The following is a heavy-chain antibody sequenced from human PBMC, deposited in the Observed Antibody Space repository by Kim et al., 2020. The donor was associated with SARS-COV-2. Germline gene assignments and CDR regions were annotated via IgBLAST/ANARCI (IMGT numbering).Heavy chain of an antibody. CDR3: AREDGYYDSSGYYYFDY. Sequence: SVKVSCKASGGTFSSYAISWVRQAPGQGLEWMGRIIPILGIANYAQKFQGRVTITADKSTSTAYMELSSLRSEDTAVYYCAREDGYYDSSGYYYFDYWGQGTLVTVSS. V-gene: IGHV1-69*04. CDR1: GGTFSSYA. D-gene: IGHD3-22*01. J-gene: IGHJ4*02. CDR2: IIPILGIA.